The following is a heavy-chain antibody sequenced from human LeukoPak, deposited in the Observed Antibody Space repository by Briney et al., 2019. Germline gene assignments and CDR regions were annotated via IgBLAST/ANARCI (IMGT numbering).Heavy chain of an antibody. CDR2: IRSQVDGGTA. J-gene: IGHJ2*01. CDR3: ATVYWYFDL. V-gene: IGHV3-15*01. CDR1: GLSFKNTW. Sequence: PGHSLRLSCVVRGLSFKNTWMSGVPQAPGKGLEWVGLIRSQVDGGTADYAAAVKRRFSISRDDSKNTLHLQMRSLITEDTAVYYCATVYWYFDLWGLGTLVSVSA.